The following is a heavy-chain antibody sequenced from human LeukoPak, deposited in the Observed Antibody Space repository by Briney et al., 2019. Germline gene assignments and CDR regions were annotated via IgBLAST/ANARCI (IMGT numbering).Heavy chain of an antibody. D-gene: IGHD3-16*01. CDR2: ISAYNGNT. Sequence: ALVKVSCKASGYTFTSYDINWVRQAPGQGLEYMGWISAYNGNTDYAQNLQGRVTMTTDTSTTTAYMELRSLTSDDTAVYYCARWGPSPSDYWGQGTLVTVSS. CDR1: GYTFTSYD. CDR3: ARWGPSPSDY. J-gene: IGHJ4*02. V-gene: IGHV1-18*01.